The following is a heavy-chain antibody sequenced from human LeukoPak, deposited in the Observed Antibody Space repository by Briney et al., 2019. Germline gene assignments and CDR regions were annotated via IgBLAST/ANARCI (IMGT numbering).Heavy chain of an antibody. J-gene: IGHJ6*03. V-gene: IGHV3-30*18. Sequence: GGSLRLSCAASGFTFSSYGMHWVRQAPGKGLEWVAVISYDGSNKYYADSVKGRFTISRDNSKNTLYLQMNSLRAEDTAVYYCAKGRGNWNRFYMDVWGKGTTVTISS. CDR1: GFTFSSYG. D-gene: IGHD1-20*01. CDR2: ISYDGSNK. CDR3: AKGRGNWNRFYMDV.